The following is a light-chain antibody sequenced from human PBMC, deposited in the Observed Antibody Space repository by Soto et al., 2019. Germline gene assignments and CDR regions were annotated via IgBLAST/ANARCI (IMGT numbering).Light chain of an antibody. Sequence: QSALTQPPSASGSPGQSVTISCTGTSSDIGGYNYVSWYQQHPGKAPRLIIYEVSKRPSGVPDRFSGSKSANTASLTVSGLQPEDEADYYCATWDDSFRGLFGGGTKVTVL. J-gene: IGLJ3*02. CDR2: EVS. CDR3: ATWDDSFRGL. CDR1: SSDIGGYNY. V-gene: IGLV2-8*01.